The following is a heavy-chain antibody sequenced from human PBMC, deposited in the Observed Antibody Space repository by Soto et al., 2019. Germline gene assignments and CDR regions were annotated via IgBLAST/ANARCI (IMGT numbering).Heavy chain of an antibody. Sequence: GGSLRLSCAASGFTFSSYAMSWVRQAPGKGLEWVSAISGSGGSTYYADSVKGRFTISRDNSKNTLYLQMNSLRAEDTAVYYCAKDHRLLYCSGGSCYGLDYWGQGTLVTVSS. J-gene: IGHJ4*02. V-gene: IGHV3-23*01. CDR1: GFTFSSYA. D-gene: IGHD2-15*01. CDR3: AKDHRLLYCSGGSCYGLDY. CDR2: ISGSGGST.